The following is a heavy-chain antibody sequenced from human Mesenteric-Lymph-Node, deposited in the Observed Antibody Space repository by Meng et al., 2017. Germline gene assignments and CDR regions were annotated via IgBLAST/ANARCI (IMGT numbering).Heavy chain of an antibody. V-gene: IGHV3-53*04. Sequence: GGSLRLSCAASEFTVSDTYMAWVRQAPGKGLDWVSLLSTGGHTYYADSVKGRFTISRHTSKNILFLQMDSLRDDDTAVYYCARVKGWADDSSGFYFDHWGHGTLVTVSS. CDR2: LSTGGHT. D-gene: IGHD3-22*01. CDR1: EFTVSDTY. CDR3: ARVKGWADDSSGFYFDH. J-gene: IGHJ4*01.